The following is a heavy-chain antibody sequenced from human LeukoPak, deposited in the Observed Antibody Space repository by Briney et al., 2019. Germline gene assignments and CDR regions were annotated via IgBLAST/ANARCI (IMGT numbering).Heavy chain of an antibody. CDR1: GFTFSSYS. D-gene: IGHD5-18*01. Sequence: GGSLRLSCAASGFTFSSYSMNWVRQAPGKGLEWVSSISSSSSYIYYADSVKGRFTISRDNAKNSLYLQMNSLRAEDTAVYYCAKGFRTAMGNMDVWGKGTTVTVSS. CDR3: AKGFRTAMGNMDV. CDR2: ISSSSSYI. V-gene: IGHV3-21*04. J-gene: IGHJ6*03.